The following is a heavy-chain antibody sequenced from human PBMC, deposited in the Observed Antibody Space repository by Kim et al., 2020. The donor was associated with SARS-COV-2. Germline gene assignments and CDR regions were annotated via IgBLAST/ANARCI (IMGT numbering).Heavy chain of an antibody. J-gene: IGHJ4*02. CDR3: ARHGPYDILTGYYVPFDY. Sequence: KSRVTISVDTSKNQFSLKLSSVTAADTAVYYCARHGPYDILTGYYVPFDYWGQGTLVTVSS. V-gene: IGHV4-39*01. D-gene: IGHD3-9*01.